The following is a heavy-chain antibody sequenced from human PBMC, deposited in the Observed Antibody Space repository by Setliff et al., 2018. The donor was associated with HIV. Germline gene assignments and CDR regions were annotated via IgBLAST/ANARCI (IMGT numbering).Heavy chain of an antibody. D-gene: IGHD3-22*01. CDR2: IYYSGST. J-gene: IGHJ4*02. V-gene: IGHV4-39*01. CDR1: GGSISSGSYY. Sequence: SETLSLTCTVSGGSISSGSYYGGWIRQPPGKGLEWIGSIYYSGSTYYNPSLQSRVTISVDTSKNLFSLRLSSVAASDTAVYYCARQAIFGYYDSSGYIDYWGQGTLVTVSS. CDR3: ARQAIFGYYDSSGYIDY.